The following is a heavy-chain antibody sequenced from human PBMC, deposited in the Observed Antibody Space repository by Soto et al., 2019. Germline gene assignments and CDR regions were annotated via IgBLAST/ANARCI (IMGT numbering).Heavy chain of an antibody. D-gene: IGHD3-9*01. CDR1: GYTFTSYA. CDR2: ISAYNGNT. Sequence: QVQLVQSGAEVKQPGASVKVSCKASGYTFTSYAITWVRQAPGQGLEWMGWISAYNGNTHYAQKLQGRVTMTTDTPTSAASXELRSLRSDDTAIYYCARGKRGILTGYPPRYGMDVWGQGTTVTVSS. V-gene: IGHV1-18*01. J-gene: IGHJ6*02. CDR3: ARGKRGILTGYPPRYGMDV.